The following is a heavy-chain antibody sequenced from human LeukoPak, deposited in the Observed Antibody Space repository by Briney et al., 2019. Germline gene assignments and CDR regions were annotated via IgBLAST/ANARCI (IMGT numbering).Heavy chain of an antibody. J-gene: IGHJ6*03. D-gene: IGHD2-8*02. Sequence: ASVKVSCKASGYTFTSYGISWVRQAPGQGLEWMGWISAYNGNTNYAQKLQGRVTMTTDTSTSTAYMELSSLRSEDTAVYYCATALVRRYYYYYMDVWGKGTTVTVSS. CDR3: ATALVRRYYYYYMDV. CDR1: GYTFTSYG. CDR2: ISAYNGNT. V-gene: IGHV1-18*01.